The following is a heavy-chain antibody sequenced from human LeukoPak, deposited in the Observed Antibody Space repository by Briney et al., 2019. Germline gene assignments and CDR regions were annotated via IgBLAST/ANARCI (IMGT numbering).Heavy chain of an antibody. Sequence: PGGSLRLSCAASGFTFSSYEMNWVRQAPGKGLEWVSYISSSGSTIYYADSVKGRFTISRDNAKNSLYLQMSSLRAEDTAVYYCARDGLRGLGFDYWGQGTLVTVSS. V-gene: IGHV3-48*03. CDR3: ARDGLRGLGFDY. CDR1: GFTFSSYE. CDR2: ISSSGSTI. J-gene: IGHJ4*02. D-gene: IGHD4-17*01.